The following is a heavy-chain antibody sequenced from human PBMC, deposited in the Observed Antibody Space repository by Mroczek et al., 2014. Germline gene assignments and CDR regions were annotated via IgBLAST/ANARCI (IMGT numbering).Heavy chain of an antibody. V-gene: IGHV3-15*01. CDR1: GFTFSNAW. CDR3: TTKTVDTAMVAYYYYYGMDV. CDR2: IKSKTDGGTT. D-gene: IGHD5-18*01. Sequence: EVQLVESGGGLVKPGGSLRLSCAASGFTFSNAWMSWVRQAPGKGLEWVGRIKSKTDGGTTDYAAPVKGRFTISRDDSKNTLYLQMNSLKTEDTAVYYCTTKTVDTAMVAYYYYYGMDVWGQGTTVTVSS. J-gene: IGHJ6*02.